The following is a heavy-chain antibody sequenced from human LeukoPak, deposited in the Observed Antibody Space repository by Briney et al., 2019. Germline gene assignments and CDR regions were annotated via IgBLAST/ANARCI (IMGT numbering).Heavy chain of an antibody. J-gene: IGHJ4*02. Sequence: PSQTLSLTCTVSGDSISSGGYYWSWLRQPPGKGLEWIGYISHSGSTYYNPSLKSRITISVDRSKHHFSLNLRSVTAAATAVYYCARGTRAAAGLDYWGQGTLVTVSS. V-gene: IGHV4-30-2*01. CDR3: ARGTRAAAGLDY. CDR2: ISHSGST. D-gene: IGHD6-13*01. CDR1: GDSISSGGYY.